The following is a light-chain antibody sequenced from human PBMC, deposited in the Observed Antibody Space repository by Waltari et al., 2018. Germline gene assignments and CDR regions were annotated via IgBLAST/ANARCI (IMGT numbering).Light chain of an antibody. CDR3: QQANSFPLT. Sequence: DIQMTQSPSSVSASVVARVTSTCRASLGINTWLAWYQQKPGKAPKLLIYAASSLHSGVPSRFGGSGSGTDFTLTIDSLQPEDFATYYCQQANSFPLTFGGGTKVEI. CDR1: LGINTW. CDR2: AAS. V-gene: IGKV1D-12*01. J-gene: IGKJ4*01.